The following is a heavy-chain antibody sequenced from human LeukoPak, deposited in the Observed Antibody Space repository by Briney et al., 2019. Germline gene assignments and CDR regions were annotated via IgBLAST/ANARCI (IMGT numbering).Heavy chain of an antibody. CDR2: IRYGNDK. D-gene: IGHD3-10*01. CDR1: GFTFSYYG. V-gene: IGHV3-30*02. Sequence: GGSLRLSCAASGFTFSYYGMHWVRQASGKGLEWVAFIRYGNDKFYAESVKGRFTISRDTSRNTLYLQMNSLRLEDTAVYYCAKDLMRDRWFGESWGQGTLDTVSS. CDR3: AKDLMRDRWFGES. J-gene: IGHJ5*02.